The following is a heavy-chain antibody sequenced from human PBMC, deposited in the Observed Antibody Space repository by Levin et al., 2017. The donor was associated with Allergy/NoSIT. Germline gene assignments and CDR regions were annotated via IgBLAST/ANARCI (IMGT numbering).Heavy chain of an antibody. Sequence: GGSLRLSCAASGFTFSTYGMHWVRQAPGKGLEWVAIIWYDGNKKYYADSVKGRFTISRDNSKNTLYLQMNSLRAEDTAVYYCARDPLTSVTTIDYWGQGTLVTVSS. D-gene: IGHD4-17*01. CDR3: ARDPLTSVTTIDY. CDR2: IWYDGNKK. V-gene: IGHV3-33*01. CDR1: GFTFSTYG. J-gene: IGHJ4*02.